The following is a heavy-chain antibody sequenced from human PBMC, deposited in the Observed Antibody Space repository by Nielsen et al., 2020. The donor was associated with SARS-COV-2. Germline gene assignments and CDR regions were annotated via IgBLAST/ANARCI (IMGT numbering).Heavy chain of an antibody. V-gene: IGHV3-15*01. CDR1: GFTFSNAW. CDR3: TTDFWSGLYAFDI. J-gene: IGHJ3*02. D-gene: IGHD3-3*01. Sequence: GESLKISCAASGFTFSNAWMSWVRQAPGKGLEWVGRIKSKTDGGTTDYAAPVKGRFTISRDDSKNTLYLQMNSLKTEDTAVYYCTTDFWSGLYAFDIWGQGTMVTVSS. CDR2: IKSKTDGGTT.